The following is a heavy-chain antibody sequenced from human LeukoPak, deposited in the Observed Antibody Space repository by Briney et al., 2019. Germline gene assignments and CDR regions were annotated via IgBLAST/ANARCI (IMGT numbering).Heavy chain of an antibody. D-gene: IGHD6-25*01. CDR3: ARDGSGFYLYYYMDV. CDR1: GFAFTDYS. V-gene: IGHV3-21*01. Sequence: GGSLRLSCAASGFAFTDYSMTGVRQAPGKGLEGVSSISTVSTYKFYSDSVKGRFTISRDNAKNTLYLQMSSLSAEDTAVYYCARDGSGFYLYYYMDVWGRGTPVTVSS. J-gene: IGHJ6*03. CDR2: ISTVSTYK.